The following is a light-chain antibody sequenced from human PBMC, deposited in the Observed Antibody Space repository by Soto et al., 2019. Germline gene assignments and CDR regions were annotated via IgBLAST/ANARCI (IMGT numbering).Light chain of an antibody. J-gene: IGKJ3*01. CDR2: DAS. CDR3: QQYDNLPGFT. CDR1: QDISNS. V-gene: IGKV1-33*01. Sequence: DIQMTQSPSSLSASVGDRVTITCQASQDISNSLNWYQQKPGKAPKLLIYDASNLETGVPSRFSGSGSGTDFTFTISSLQPEDIATYYCQQYDNLPGFTFGPGTKVDIK.